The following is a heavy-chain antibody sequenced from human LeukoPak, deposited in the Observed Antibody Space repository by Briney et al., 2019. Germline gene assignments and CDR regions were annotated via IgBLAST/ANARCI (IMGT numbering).Heavy chain of an antibody. Sequence: GGSLRLSCAASGFTFSNAWMSWVRQAPGKGLEWVGRIKSKTDGGTTDYAAPVKGRFTISRDDSKNTLYLQMNSLRAEDTAVYYCAREPLEALAGTSDYWGQGTLVTVSS. J-gene: IGHJ4*02. CDR2: IKSKTDGGTT. D-gene: IGHD6-19*01. V-gene: IGHV3-15*01. CDR3: AREPLEALAGTSDY. CDR1: GFTFSNAW.